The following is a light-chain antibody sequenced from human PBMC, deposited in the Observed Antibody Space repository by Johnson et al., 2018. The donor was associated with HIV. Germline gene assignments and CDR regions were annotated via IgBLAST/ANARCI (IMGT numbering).Light chain of an antibody. V-gene: IGLV1-51*02. J-gene: IGLJ1*01. CDR1: TSNIGNKY. CDR3: GPWDSSLRGV. CDR2: ENN. Sequence: QSVLTQPPSVSAAPGQKVTISCSGSTSNIGNKYVSWYQHLPGTAPKLLIYENNKRPSGIPDRFSGSKSGTSATLGITGLQTGDEADYYCGPWDSSLRGVFGTGTKVTVL.